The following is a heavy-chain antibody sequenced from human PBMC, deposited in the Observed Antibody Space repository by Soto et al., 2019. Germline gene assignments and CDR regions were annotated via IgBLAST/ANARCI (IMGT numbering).Heavy chain of an antibody. CDR2: ISAHNGNT. J-gene: IGHJ4*02. CDR1: GYTFTSYG. CDR3: ARGMYGDY. D-gene: IGHD2-8*01. V-gene: IGHV1-18*01. Sequence: QVHLVQSGAEVKKPGASVKVSCKAPGYTFTSYGITWVRQAPGQGLERMGWISAHNGNTDYAQKLQGRVIVTRDTSTSTAYMELRSTVSDDTAVYYCARGMYGDYWGQGALVTVSS.